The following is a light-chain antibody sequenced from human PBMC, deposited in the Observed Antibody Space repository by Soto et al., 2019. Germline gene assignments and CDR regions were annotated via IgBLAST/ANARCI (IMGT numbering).Light chain of an antibody. J-gene: IGLJ1*01. CDR3: SSSTTSSTLV. Sequence: QSVLTQPASVSGSPGQSITISCTGTSSDVGGYNYVSWYQQRPGKAPKLMIYEVNNRPSGISNRFSGSKSGNTASLTISGLQAEDDADYYCSSSTTSSTLVFGTGTKVTVL. CDR1: SSDVGGYNY. V-gene: IGLV2-14*01. CDR2: EVN.